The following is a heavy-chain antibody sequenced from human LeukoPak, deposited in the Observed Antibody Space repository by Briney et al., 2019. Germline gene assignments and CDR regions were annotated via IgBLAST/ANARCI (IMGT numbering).Heavy chain of an antibody. Sequence: GGSLRLSCAASGFTFSNYWMHWVRQGPGKGLVWVSRINSDGSSIMYADSVKGRFTISRDNAKNSLYLQMNSLRAEDTAIYYCARDKNYYDSSGRRKVTDYWGQGTLVTVSS. CDR1: GFTFSNYW. CDR3: ARDKNYYDSSGRRKVTDY. CDR2: INSDGSSI. V-gene: IGHV3-74*03. D-gene: IGHD3-22*01. J-gene: IGHJ4*02.